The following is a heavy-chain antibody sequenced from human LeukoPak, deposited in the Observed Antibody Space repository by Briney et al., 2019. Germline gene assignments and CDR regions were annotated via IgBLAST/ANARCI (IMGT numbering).Heavy chain of an antibody. CDR2: MKLDGSEK. CDR1: GFTFSDSN. V-gene: IGHV3-7*01. J-gene: IGHJ4*02. Sequence: GGSLRLSCAASGFTFSDSNMNWVRQAPGKGLEWVANMKLDGSEKYYVDSVKGRFTISRDNAKNALYLQMNRLRAEDTAVYYCARIRGYSYCLDYWGQGTLVTVSS. CDR3: ARIRGYSYCLDY. D-gene: IGHD5-18*01.